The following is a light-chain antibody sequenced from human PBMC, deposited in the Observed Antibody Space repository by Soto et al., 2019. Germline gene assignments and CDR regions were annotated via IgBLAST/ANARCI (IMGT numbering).Light chain of an antibody. CDR2: ETN. Sequence: QSALTQPPSVPAAPGQKVTISCSGSSSNIGNNFVSWYQHLPGTAPKLLMYETNERPSGIPDRFSGSKSGTSATLGITGLQTGDEADYYCGTWDNSLSAVVFGGGTKVPVL. J-gene: IGLJ2*01. CDR1: SSNIGNNF. CDR3: GTWDNSLSAVV. V-gene: IGLV1-51*02.